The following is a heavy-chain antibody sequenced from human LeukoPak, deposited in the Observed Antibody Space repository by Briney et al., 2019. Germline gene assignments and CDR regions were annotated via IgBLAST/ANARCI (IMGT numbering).Heavy chain of an antibody. J-gene: IGHJ4*02. CDR3: ARALVGVTPLDY. CDR1: GYTFPSYA. CDR2: ISAYNGNT. D-gene: IGHD1-26*01. V-gene: IGHV1-18*01. Sequence: GASVKVSCKASGYTFPSYAITWVRLAPGQGLEWMGWISAYNGNTNYAQKLQGRVTMTTDTSTSTSYMELRSLRSDDTAVYYCARALVGVTPLDYWGQGTLVTVSS.